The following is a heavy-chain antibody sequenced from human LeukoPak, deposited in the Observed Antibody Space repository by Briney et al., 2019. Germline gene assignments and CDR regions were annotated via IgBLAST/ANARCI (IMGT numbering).Heavy chain of an antibody. CDR1: GFTFDDYG. D-gene: IGHD3-10*01. J-gene: IGHJ4*02. Sequence: GGSLRLSCAASGFTFDDYGMSWVRQAPGKGLEWDSGINWNGGSTGYADSVKGRFTISRDNAKNSLYLQMNSLRAEDTALYYCARLVALLWFGEYPDYWGQGTLVTVSS. CDR3: ARLVALLWFGEYPDY. CDR2: INWNGGST. V-gene: IGHV3-20*04.